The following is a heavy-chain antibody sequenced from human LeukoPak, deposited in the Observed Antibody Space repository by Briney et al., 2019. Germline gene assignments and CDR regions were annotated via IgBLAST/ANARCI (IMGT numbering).Heavy chain of an antibody. CDR2: IYSGGST. D-gene: IGHD3-10*01. CDR1: GFTVSSNY. J-gene: IGHJ4*02. CDR3: ARVGGYYYGSGKDY. Sequence: PGGSLRLSCAASGFTVSSNYMSWVRQAPGKGLEWVSVIYSGGSTYYADSVKGRFTISRHNPKNTLYLQMNSLRAEDTAVYYCARVGGYYYGSGKDYWGQGTLVTVSS. V-gene: IGHV3-53*04.